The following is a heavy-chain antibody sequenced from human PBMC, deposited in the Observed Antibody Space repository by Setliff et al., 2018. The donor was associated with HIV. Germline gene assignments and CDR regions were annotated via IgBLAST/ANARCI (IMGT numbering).Heavy chain of an antibody. CDR1: GITVSGIY. D-gene: IGHD4-17*01. J-gene: IGHJ4*02. Sequence: GGSLRLSCVASGITVSGIYMTWVRQAPGKGLEWVSVINGGTTTYYADSVKGRFTISRDNSKNTLYLQMNSLRAEDTAVYYCARVESYGDYVDNWGQGTLVTVSS. CDR2: INGGTTT. CDR3: ARVESYGDYVDN. V-gene: IGHV3-66*01.